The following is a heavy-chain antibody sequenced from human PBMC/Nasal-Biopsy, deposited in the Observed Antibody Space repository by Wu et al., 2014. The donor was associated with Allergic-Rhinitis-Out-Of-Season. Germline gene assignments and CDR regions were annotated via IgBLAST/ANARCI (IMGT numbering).Heavy chain of an antibody. CDR2: ISWNGGRL. J-gene: IGHJ4*02. D-gene: IGHD1-14*01. CDR1: GFSFDIMP. CDR3: ARDPTLITGYFDY. V-gene: IGHV3-9*01. Sequence: RLSCAASGFSFDIMPCTGSGKLQERGLEWVSWISWNGGRLGYADSVKGRFTISRDNAKSTLYLQMNSLRPEDTAIYYCARDPTLITGYFDYWGQGTLVTVSS.